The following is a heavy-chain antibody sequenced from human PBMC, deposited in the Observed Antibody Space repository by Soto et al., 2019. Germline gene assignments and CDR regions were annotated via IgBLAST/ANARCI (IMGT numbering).Heavy chain of an antibody. V-gene: IGHV4-34*01. CDR3: TIYGVVTPLDY. CDR2: INHSGST. Sequence: PSETLSLTCAVYGGSFSGYYWSWIRQPPGKGLEWIGEINHSGSTNYNPSLKSRVTISVDTSKNQFSLKLSSVTAADTAVYYCTIYGVVTPLDYWGQGTLVTVSS. D-gene: IGHD3-3*01. CDR1: GGSFSGYY. J-gene: IGHJ4*02.